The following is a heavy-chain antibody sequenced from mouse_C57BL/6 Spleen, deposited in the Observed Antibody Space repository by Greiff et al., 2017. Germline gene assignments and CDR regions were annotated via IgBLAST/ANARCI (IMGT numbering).Heavy chain of an antibody. V-gene: IGHV1-69*01. CDR1: GYTFTSYW. CDR3: ARSPDVTGYFDY. D-gene: IGHD2-13*01. J-gene: IGHJ2*01. CDR2: IDPSDSYT. Sequence: VQLKQPGAELVMPGASVKLSCKASGYTFTSYWMHWVKQRPGQGLAWIGEIDPSDSYTNSNQQFKGKSPLTVDKSSSTAYMQLSGLTSEDSAVYYCARSPDVTGYFDYWGQGTTRTVSS.